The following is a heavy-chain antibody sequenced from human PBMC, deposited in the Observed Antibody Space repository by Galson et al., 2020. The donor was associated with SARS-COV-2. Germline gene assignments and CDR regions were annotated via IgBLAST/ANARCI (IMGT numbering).Heavy chain of an antibody. J-gene: IGHJ6*02. D-gene: IGHD3-10*01. CDR1: GDSINESGFY. V-gene: IGHV4-31*03. CDR2: VHHSGST. CDR3: ARGPRYRGRYYYCMDV. Sequence: ASEPLSLTCTVSGDSINESGFYWRWIRQPPGTGLEWIGSVHHSGSTYYNPSLRNRATLSSDTYRNQLSLNLSSVTAAASAVYYCARGPRYRGRYYYCMDVWGQGTTVTVTS.